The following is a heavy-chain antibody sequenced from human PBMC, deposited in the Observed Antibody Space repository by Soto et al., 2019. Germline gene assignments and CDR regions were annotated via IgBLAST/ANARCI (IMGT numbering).Heavy chain of an antibody. CDR2: IKSKTDGGTA. CDR3: TTGIYYDILTGYHNVAY. D-gene: IGHD3-9*01. J-gene: IGHJ4*02. Sequence: GGSLSLSCVASGFNLSDPWMTWVRQAAWKGLEWVGRIKSKTDGGTADYAAPVKGRATISRDDSKNTVYLQMNSLKTEDTAVYYCTTGIYYDILTGYHNVAYWGQGALVTVSS. CDR1: GFNLSDPW. V-gene: IGHV3-15*01.